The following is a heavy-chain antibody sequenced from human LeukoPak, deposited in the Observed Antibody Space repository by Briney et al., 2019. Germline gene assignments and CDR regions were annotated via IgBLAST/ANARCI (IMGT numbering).Heavy chain of an antibody. V-gene: IGHV4-38-2*02. CDR3: ARGSGYYTGSVLGATNNWFDP. J-gene: IGHJ5*02. D-gene: IGHD3-3*01. CDR1: GYSISSGYY. Sequence: PSETLSLTCTVSGYSISSGYYWGWIRQPPGKGLEWIGSIYHSGSTYYNPSLKSRVTISVDTSKNQFSLKLSSVTAADTAVYYCARGSGYYTGSVLGATNNWFDPWGQGTLVTVSS. CDR2: IYHSGST.